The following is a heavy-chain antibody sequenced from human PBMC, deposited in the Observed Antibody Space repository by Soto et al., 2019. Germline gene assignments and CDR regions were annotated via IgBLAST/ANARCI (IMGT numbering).Heavy chain of an antibody. CDR2: IYYSGST. J-gene: IGHJ5*02. CDR1: GGSISSRSYF. V-gene: IGHV4-39*02. Sequence: SETLSLTCTVSGGSISSRSYFWGWIRQPPGKGLEWIGNIYYSGSTYYNASLKSRVTISVDTSKNHFSLKLTSVAAADTAVYYCARRWGTNWLDPWGQGTLVTVSS. D-gene: IGHD7-27*01. CDR3: ARRWGTNWLDP.